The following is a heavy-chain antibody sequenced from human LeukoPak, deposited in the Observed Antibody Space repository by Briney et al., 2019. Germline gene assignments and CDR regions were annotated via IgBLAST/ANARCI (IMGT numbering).Heavy chain of an antibody. CDR1: GGPFSGYY. CDR2: INHSGST. V-gene: IGHV4-34*01. J-gene: IGHJ6*02. CDR3: AHLMVRGDFYYYYGMDV. D-gene: IGHD3-10*01. Sequence: SETLSLTCAVYGGPFSGYYWSWIRQPPGKGLEWIGEINHSGSTNYNPSLKSRVTISVDTSKNQFSLKLSSVTAADTAVYYCAHLMVRGDFYYYYGMDVWAKGPRSPSP.